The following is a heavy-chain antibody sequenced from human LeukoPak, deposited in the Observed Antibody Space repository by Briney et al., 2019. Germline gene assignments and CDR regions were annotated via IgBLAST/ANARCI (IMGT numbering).Heavy chain of an antibody. J-gene: IGHJ6*03. CDR1: GYTFTNYY. CDR3: AREKPIGYCSGGSCYSFYYYYMDV. Sequence: ASVKVSCKASGYTFTNYYMHWVRQAPGQGLEWMGIINPRGGSTTYAQKFQDRVTMTRNTSISTAYMELSSLRSEDTAVYYCAREKPIGYCSGGSCYSFYYYYMDVWGKGTTVTISS. V-gene: IGHV1-46*01. CDR2: INPRGGST. D-gene: IGHD2-15*01.